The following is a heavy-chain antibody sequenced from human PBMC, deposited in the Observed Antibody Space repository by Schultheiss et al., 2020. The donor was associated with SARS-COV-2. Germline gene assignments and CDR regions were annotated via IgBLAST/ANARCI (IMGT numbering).Heavy chain of an antibody. V-gene: IGHV4-34*01. CDR1: GGSFSGYY. Sequence: SQTLSLTCAVYGGSFSGYYWSWIRQPPGKGLEWIGEINHSGSTNYNPSLKSRVTMSVDTSKNQFSLKLSSVTAADTAVYYCARSPPRPYCSGGSCYSRLDAFDIWGQGTMVTVSS. J-gene: IGHJ3*02. D-gene: IGHD2-15*01. CDR3: ARSPPRPYCSGGSCYSRLDAFDI. CDR2: INHSGST.